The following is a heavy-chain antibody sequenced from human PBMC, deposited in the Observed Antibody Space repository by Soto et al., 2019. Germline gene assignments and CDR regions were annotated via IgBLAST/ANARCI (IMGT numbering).Heavy chain of an antibody. Sequence: QVHLLESGGGLVKPGGSLRLSCAASGFTFSDYQMSWIRQAPGKGLEWVSYIGSSGLSVYYEDSVKGRFTISRDNANNSLYLKMNSLRAEDSAVYYCARDLRQLLSHNYYYYYLDVWGKGTEVSVSS. D-gene: IGHD2-2*01. CDR1: GFTFSDYQ. CDR3: ARDLRQLLSHNYYYYYLDV. J-gene: IGHJ6*03. CDR2: IGSSGLSV. V-gene: IGHV3-11*01.